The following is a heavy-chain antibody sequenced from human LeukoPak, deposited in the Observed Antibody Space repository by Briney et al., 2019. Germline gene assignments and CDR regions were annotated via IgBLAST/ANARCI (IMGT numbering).Heavy chain of an antibody. Sequence: PGGSLRLSCAASGFTFSSYAMHWVRQAPGKGLEYVSAISSNGGSTYYANSVKGRFTISRDNSKNTLYLQMGSLRAEDMAVYYCARQGSDYDPIFDYWGQGTLVTVSS. J-gene: IGHJ4*02. CDR3: ARQGSDYDPIFDY. D-gene: IGHD5-12*01. V-gene: IGHV3-64*01. CDR2: ISSNGGST. CDR1: GFTFSSYA.